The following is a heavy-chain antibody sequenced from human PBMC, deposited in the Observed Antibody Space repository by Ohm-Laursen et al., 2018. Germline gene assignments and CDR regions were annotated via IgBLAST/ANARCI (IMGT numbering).Heavy chain of an antibody. CDR2: IYSGGST. V-gene: IGHV3-66*01. J-gene: IGHJ4*02. CDR1: EVTDSPNY. CDR3: ARGPSGTATIG. D-gene: IGHD5-24*01. Sequence: SLRLSCAASEVTDSPNYMSWVRQAPGKGLEWVSFIYSGGSTYYADSVKGRFTISRDNSKNTLYLQMNSLRAEDTAVYYCARGPSGTATIGRGQGTLVTVSS.